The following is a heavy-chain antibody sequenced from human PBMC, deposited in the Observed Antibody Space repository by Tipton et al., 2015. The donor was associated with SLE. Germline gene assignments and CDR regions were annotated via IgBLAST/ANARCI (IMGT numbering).Heavy chain of an antibody. V-gene: IGHV4-38-2*01. J-gene: IGHJ4*02. CDR3: ARRKYCGGDKCYYFDY. D-gene: IGHD2-21*01. CDR2: IYYSGGT. CDR1: GDSFSGYF. Sequence: GLVKPSETLSLTCDVSGDSFSGYFWNWIRQPPGKGLEWIGTIYYSGGTYYNPSLKSRVTMSVDTSKNQFSLSLKSVTAADTAVYYCARRKYCGGDKCYYFDYWGQGTLVTVSS.